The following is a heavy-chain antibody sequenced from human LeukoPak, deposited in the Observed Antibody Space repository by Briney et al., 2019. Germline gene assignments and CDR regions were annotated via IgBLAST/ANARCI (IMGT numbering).Heavy chain of an antibody. D-gene: IGHD6-19*01. V-gene: IGHV3-66*01. CDR1: GFTFSSYA. J-gene: IGHJ4*02. CDR2: IYSGGST. Sequence: AGGSLRLSCAASGFTFSSYAMSWVRQAPGKGLEWVSVIYSGGSTYYADSVKGRFTISRDNSKNTLYLQMNSLRAEDTAVYYCAREGSSGWYSGGFDYWGQGTLVTVSS. CDR3: AREGSSGWYSGGFDY.